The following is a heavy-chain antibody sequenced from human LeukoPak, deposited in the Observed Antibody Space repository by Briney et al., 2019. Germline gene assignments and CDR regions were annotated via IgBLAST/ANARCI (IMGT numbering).Heavy chain of an antibody. J-gene: IGHJ4*02. V-gene: IGHV3-23*01. CDR1: GFIVSSYV. CDR3: ASERYYFDH. D-gene: IGHD1-14*01. Sequence: GESLRLSCAASGFIVSSYVMNWVRLTPGKGLEWVSTMNTNGATYYADSVKGRFTVSRDNSKNTLSLFMNSLRDEDTAIYYCASERYYFDHWGQGTLVSVSS. CDR2: MNTNGAT.